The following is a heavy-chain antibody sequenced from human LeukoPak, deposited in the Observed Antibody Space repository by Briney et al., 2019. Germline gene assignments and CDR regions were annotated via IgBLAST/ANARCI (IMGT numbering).Heavy chain of an antibody. CDR3: ARHVVAVGFDY. CDR2: ISSTSSYI. Sequence: GGSLRLSCAASGFSFGSYWMNWVRQAPGKGLEWVSSISSTSSYIYYADSVKGRFTISRDNAKNSLYLQMNSLRAEDTAVYYCARHVVAVGFDYWGQGTLVTVSS. D-gene: IGHD3-22*01. V-gene: IGHV3-21*01. J-gene: IGHJ4*02. CDR1: GFSFGSYW.